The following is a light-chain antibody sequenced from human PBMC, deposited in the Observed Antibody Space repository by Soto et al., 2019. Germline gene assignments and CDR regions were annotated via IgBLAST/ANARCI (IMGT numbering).Light chain of an antibody. V-gene: IGKV3-15*01. CDR3: QQYYNWPPMYT. Sequence: EMVMTQSPATLSVSPGERATLSCRASQSVGTNLACYQHKPGQPPRLLFYGASTRATGIPARFSGSASGTEFTLTIGILQSDDFTVYYCQQYYNWPPMYTFGQGTKLEIK. CDR1: QSVGTN. J-gene: IGKJ2*01. CDR2: GAS.